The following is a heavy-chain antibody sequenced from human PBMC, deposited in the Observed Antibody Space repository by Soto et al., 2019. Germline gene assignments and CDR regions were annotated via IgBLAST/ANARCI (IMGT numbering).Heavy chain of an antibody. CDR1: GGTFSSYT. Sequence: QVQLVQSGAEVKKPGSSVKVSCKASGGTFSSYTISWVRQAPGQGLEWMGRIIPILGIANYAQKFQGRVTITAHKSRSTAHLGLTSLRSEATAVYYCAHGKAAAGTGAFGIWGGGTMVTVSS. CDR2: IIPILGIA. V-gene: IGHV1-69*02. CDR3: AHGKAAAGTGAFGI. J-gene: IGHJ3*02. D-gene: IGHD6-13*01.